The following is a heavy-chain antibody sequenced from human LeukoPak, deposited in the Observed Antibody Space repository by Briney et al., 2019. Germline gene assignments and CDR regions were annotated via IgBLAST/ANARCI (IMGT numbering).Heavy chain of an antibody. CDR1: GFTFSRNA. Sequence: PGESLRLSCAASGFTFSRNAMSWVCQPPGKGLERVSTISVCGGSGGSTYYADSVKGRFTISRDNSKNTLYLQMNSLRAEDTAVYYCAKDPGSSGWGNFDYWGQGTLVTVSS. D-gene: IGHD6-19*01. J-gene: IGHJ4*02. V-gene: IGHV3-23*01. CDR2: ISVCGGSGGST. CDR3: AKDPGSSGWGNFDY.